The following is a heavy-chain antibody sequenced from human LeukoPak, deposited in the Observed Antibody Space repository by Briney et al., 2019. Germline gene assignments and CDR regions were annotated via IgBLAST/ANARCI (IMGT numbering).Heavy chain of an antibody. V-gene: IGHV3-74*03. CDR3: ARAGYSSGWYGY. Sequence: PGGSLRLSCAASGFTFSRYWMHWVRQAPGKGLVGVSRINSDGSSTKYAESGKGGFTISRDNAKNTLYLQMNSLRAEDTAVYYCARAGYSSGWYGYWGQGTLVTVSS. J-gene: IGHJ4*02. CDR2: INSDGSST. CDR1: GFTFSRYW. D-gene: IGHD6-19*01.